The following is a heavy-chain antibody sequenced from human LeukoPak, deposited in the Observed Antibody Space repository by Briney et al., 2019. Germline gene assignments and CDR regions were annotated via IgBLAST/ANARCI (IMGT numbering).Heavy chain of an antibody. CDR2: IYPGDSDT. CDR3: ARHPSSTRGWPLDY. V-gene: IGHV5-51*01. D-gene: IGHD6-19*01. J-gene: IGHJ4*02. CDR1: GYSFTSYW. Sequence: GESLKISCKSSGYSFTSYWIAWVRQMPGKGLEWMGIIYPGDSDTRYSPSFRGQVTISADKSITTAYLQWSSLRASDTAIYYCARHPSSTRGWPLDYWGQGTLVTVSS.